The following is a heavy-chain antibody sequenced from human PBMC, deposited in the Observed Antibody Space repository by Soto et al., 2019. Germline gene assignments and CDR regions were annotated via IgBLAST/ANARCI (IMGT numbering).Heavy chain of an antibody. CDR1: GFTFSSGA. J-gene: IGHJ4*02. CDR3: AKDRSNYDYFDF. D-gene: IGHD1-7*01. CDR2: ISVSGEST. V-gene: IGHV3-23*01. Sequence: GSLTLSCAASGFTFSSGAMNWVRQAPGQGLEWVSTISVSGESTYYTPSVKGRFTISRDNSKSKLYLQMSSLRAADTAVYYCAKDRSNYDYFDFWGQGTLVTVSS.